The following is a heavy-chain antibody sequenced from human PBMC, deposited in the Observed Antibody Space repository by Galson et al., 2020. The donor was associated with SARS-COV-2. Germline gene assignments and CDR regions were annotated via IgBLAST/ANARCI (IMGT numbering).Heavy chain of an antibody. J-gene: IGHJ4*02. CDR2: IKQDGSDR. Sequence: GESLKISCAASGFTSSTYWMSWVRQAPGRGLEWVANIKQDGSDRYYVDSVKGRFTISTDNAKNSVHLQMNSLRAEDTAVYFCARDQDGYNDFWGQGTLVTVSS. CDR1: GFTSSTYW. CDR3: ARDQDGYNDF. V-gene: IGHV3-7*01. D-gene: IGHD5-12*01.